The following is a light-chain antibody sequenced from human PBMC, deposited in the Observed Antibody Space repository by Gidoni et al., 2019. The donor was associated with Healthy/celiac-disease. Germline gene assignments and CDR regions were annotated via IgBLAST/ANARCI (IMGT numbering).Light chain of an antibody. Sequence: EIVMTQSPATLSVSPGERATLSCRASQSVSSNLAWYQQKPGQAPRLLIYGASTRATGIPPPLQSEDFAVYYCHQYNNWPPFVTFGQGTRLEIK. CDR2: GAS. CDR3: HQYNNWPPFVT. CDR1: QSVSSN. J-gene: IGKJ5*01. V-gene: IGKV3-15*01.